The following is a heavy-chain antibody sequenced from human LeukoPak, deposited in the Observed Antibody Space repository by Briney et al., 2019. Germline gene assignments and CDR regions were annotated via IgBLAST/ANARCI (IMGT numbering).Heavy chain of an antibody. V-gene: IGHV3-30-3*01. J-gene: IGHJ4*02. CDR1: GFTFSSYA. Sequence: PGGSLRLSCAASGFTFSSYAMHWVRQAPGKGLEWVAVISYDGSNKYYADSVKGRFTISRDNSKNTLYLQMNSLRAEDTAVYYCARGGVVVPAARYDYWGQGTLVTVSS. D-gene: IGHD2-2*01. CDR3: ARGGVVVPAARYDY. CDR2: ISYDGSNK.